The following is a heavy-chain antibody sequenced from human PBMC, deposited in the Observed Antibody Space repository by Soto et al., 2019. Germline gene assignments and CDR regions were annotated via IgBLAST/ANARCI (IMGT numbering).Heavy chain of an antibody. CDR3: AKDYYAAPQDYYYGMDV. V-gene: IGHV3-43D*03. CDR2: ISWDGGST. Sequence: GGSLRLSCAASGFTFDDYAMHWVRQAPGKGLEWVSLISWDGGSTYYADSVKGRFTISRDNSKNSLYLQMNSLRAEDTALYYCAKDYYAAPQDYYYGMDVWGQGTTVTVSS. CDR1: GFTFDDYA. D-gene: IGHD3-3*01. J-gene: IGHJ6*02.